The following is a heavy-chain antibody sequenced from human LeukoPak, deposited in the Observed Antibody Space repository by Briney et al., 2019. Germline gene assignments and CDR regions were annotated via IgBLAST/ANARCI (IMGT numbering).Heavy chain of an antibody. Sequence: SETLSLTCTVSGGPISSYYGSWIRQPAGKGREWIGRISSSGSTNYNPSLKSRVTMSVDTSKNQFSLKLTSVTAADTAVYFCARDYGGGLDRADGWGKGTTVTVSS. V-gene: IGHV4-4*07. CDR2: ISSSGST. CDR3: ARDYGGGLDRADG. CDR1: GGPISSYY. J-gene: IGHJ6*04. D-gene: IGHD3-16*01.